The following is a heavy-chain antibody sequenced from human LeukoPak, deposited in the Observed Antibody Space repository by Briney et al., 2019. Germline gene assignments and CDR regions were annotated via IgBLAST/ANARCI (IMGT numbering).Heavy chain of an antibody. Sequence: PGRSLRLSCAASGFTFSSYGMHWVRQAPGKGLEWVAVIWYDGSNKYYADSVKGRFTISRDNSKNTLYLQMNSLRAEDTAVYYCAKKWGSYYYDSSGSGRNPIDYWGQGTLVTVSS. V-gene: IGHV3-33*06. CDR3: AKKWGSYYYDSSGSGRNPIDY. D-gene: IGHD3-22*01. J-gene: IGHJ4*02. CDR2: IWYDGSNK. CDR1: GFTFSSYG.